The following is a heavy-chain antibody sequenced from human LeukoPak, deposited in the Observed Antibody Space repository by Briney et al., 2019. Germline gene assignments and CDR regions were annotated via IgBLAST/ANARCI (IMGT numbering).Heavy chain of an antibody. V-gene: IGHV5-51*01. CDR2: IYPGDSDT. Sequence: GESLQISCQASGYTFAKYWIGWVRQMPGKGLEWMGIIYPGDSDTKYGPSFQGQVTISADKSINTAYLQWSRLKASDTAIYYCARRFGQRLYSNNDAFDSWGQGTLVTVSS. CDR1: GYTFAKYW. CDR3: ARRFGQRLYSNNDAFDS. J-gene: IGHJ4*02. D-gene: IGHD4-11*01.